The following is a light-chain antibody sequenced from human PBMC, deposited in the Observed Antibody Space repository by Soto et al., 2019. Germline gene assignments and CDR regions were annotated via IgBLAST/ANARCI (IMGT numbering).Light chain of an antibody. J-gene: IGLJ1*01. CDR1: SSDVGGYDY. V-gene: IGLV2-14*01. Sequence: QSVLTQPASVSGSPGQSITISCTGTSSDVGGYDYVSWYQIHPGKAPKLMVFEVSNRPSGVSYRFSGSKSGNTASLTISGLQAEDEADYFCSSYSLGTAHLFGTGTKVTVL. CDR2: EVS. CDR3: SSYSLGTAHL.